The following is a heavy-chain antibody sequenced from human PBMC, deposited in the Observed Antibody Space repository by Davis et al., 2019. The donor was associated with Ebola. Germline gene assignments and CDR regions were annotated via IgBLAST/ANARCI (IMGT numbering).Heavy chain of an antibody. J-gene: IGHJ4*02. D-gene: IGHD3-16*01. CDR1: GFTFSSYW. V-gene: IGHV3-7*01. CDR3: ARARRGDLTFDY. Sequence: GESLKISCAASGFTFSSYWMSWVRPAPGKGLEWVANIKQDGREKYYVDSVKGRFTISRDNAKKSLYLQMNSLRAGDTAVYYCARARRGDLTFDYWGQGTLVTVSS. CDR2: IKQDGREK.